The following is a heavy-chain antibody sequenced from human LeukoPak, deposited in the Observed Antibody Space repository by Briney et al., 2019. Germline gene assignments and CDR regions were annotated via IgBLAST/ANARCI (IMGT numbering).Heavy chain of an antibody. V-gene: IGHV4-34*01. D-gene: IGHD4-17*01. Sequence: SETLSLTCAVYGGSFSGYYWSWIRQPPGKGLEWIGEINHSGSTNYNPSLKSRVTISIDTSKNQFSLKLSSVTAADTAVYYCARDYGDLNWFDPWGQGTLVTVSS. CDR2: INHSGST. CDR1: GGSFSGYY. CDR3: ARDYGDLNWFDP. J-gene: IGHJ5*02.